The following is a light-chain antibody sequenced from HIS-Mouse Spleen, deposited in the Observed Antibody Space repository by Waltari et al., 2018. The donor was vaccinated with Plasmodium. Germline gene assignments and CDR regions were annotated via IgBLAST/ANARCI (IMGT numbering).Light chain of an antibody. CDR1: QSVSSSY. V-gene: IGKV3-20*01. CDR2: GAS. J-gene: IGKJ2*01. CDR3: QQYGSSPYT. Sequence: IVLTQSPGTLSSSPGERATLSCRASQSVSSSYLAWYQQKPGQAHRLLIYGASSRATGIPDRFSGSGSGTDFTLTISRLEPEDCAVYYCQQYGSSPYTFGQGTKLEIK.